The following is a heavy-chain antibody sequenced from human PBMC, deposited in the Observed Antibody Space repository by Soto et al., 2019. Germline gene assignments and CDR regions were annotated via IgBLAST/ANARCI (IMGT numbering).Heavy chain of an antibody. CDR2: ISGSGGST. Sequence: GGSLRLSCAASGFTFSSYAMSWVRQAPGKGLEWVSAISGSGGSTYYADSVKGRFTISRDNSKSTLYLQMNSLRAEDTAVYYCAKDLGRGEWIGLLWFGESPLYYYGMDVWGQGTTVTVSS. CDR3: AKDLGRGEWIGLLWFGESPLYYYGMDV. V-gene: IGHV3-23*01. J-gene: IGHJ6*02. D-gene: IGHD3-10*01. CDR1: GFTFSSYA.